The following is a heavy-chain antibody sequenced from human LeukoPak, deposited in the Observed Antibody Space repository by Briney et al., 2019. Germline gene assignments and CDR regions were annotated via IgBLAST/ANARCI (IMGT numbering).Heavy chain of an antibody. CDR2: IYYSGST. J-gene: IGHJ6*03. Sequence: SETLSLTCTVSGGSISSYYWSWIRQPPGKGLEWIGYIYYSGSTNYNPSLKSRVTISVDMSKNQFSLKLRSVTAADTAVYYCARGRPHYDSSGYYYDYYYYYMDVWGKGTTVTISS. V-gene: IGHV4-59*01. D-gene: IGHD3-22*01. CDR1: GGSISSYY. CDR3: ARGRPHYDSSGYYYDYYYYYMDV.